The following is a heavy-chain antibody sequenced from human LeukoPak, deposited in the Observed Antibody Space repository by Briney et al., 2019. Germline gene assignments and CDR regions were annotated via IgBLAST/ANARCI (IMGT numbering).Heavy chain of an antibody. J-gene: IGHJ4*02. CDR3: AIAYSYGYWY. Sequence: SSETLSLTCTVSGYSISSGYYWGWIRQPPGKGLEWIGTIYHSGSTNYNPSLKSRVTISVDKSKNQFSLKLSSVTAADTAVYYCAIAYSYGYWYWGQGTLVTVSS. V-gene: IGHV4-38-2*02. D-gene: IGHD5-18*01. CDR1: GYSISSGYY. CDR2: IYHSGST.